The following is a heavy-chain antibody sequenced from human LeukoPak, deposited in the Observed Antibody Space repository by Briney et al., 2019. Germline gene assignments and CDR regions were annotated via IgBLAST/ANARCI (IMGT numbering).Heavy chain of an antibody. Sequence: PGGSLRLSCAASGFTFSSYAMSWVRQAPGKGLEWVSAISGSGGSTYYADSVKGRLTISRDNSKNTLYLQMNSLRAEDTAVYYCAKDRRVTMVQGAFDIWGQGTMVTVSS. CDR1: GFTFSSYA. D-gene: IGHD3-10*01. CDR2: ISGSGGST. V-gene: IGHV3-23*01. CDR3: AKDRRVTMVQGAFDI. J-gene: IGHJ3*02.